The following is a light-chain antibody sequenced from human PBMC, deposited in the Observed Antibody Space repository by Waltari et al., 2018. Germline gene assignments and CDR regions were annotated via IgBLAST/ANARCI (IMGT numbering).Light chain of an antibody. V-gene: IGLV2-8*01. CDR1: RNDVGGYNF. CDR2: EVN. Sequence: QSALTQPPSASGSPGPSVTISCAGTRNDVGGYNFVSWYQQHPGKAPKLMIFEVNQRPSGVPDRFAVSKSGNTASLTVSGLQAEDEADYYCCSYAGSNYFYVFGTGTKVTVL. J-gene: IGLJ1*01. CDR3: CSYAGSNYFYV.